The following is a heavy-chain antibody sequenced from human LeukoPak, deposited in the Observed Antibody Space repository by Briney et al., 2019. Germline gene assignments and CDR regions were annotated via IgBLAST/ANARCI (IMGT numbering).Heavy chain of an antibody. CDR3: ARGARYSGYDHDAFDI. D-gene: IGHD5-12*01. Sequence: GGSLRLSCAASGFTFSDYYMSWIRQAPGKGLEWISYITSRGSTIYYADSVKGRFTISRDNPKNSLYLQMNSLRAEDTAVYYCARGARYSGYDHDAFDIWGQGTMVTVS. CDR1: GFTFSDYY. V-gene: IGHV3-11*01. CDR2: ITSRGSTI. J-gene: IGHJ3*02.